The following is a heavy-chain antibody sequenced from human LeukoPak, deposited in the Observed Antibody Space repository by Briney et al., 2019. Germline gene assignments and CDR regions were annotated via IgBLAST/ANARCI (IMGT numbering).Heavy chain of an antibody. Sequence: SETLSLTCIVSGGSIRSDYWSWIRQPPGKGLEWIGYIYYSGSTNYNPSLKSRVTISADTSKNQFSLKLTSVTAADTAVYFCARERAAMDSWGQGTLVTVSS. J-gene: IGHJ5*02. CDR2: IYYSGST. D-gene: IGHD5-18*01. V-gene: IGHV4-59*01. CDR1: GGSIRSDY. CDR3: ARERAAMDS.